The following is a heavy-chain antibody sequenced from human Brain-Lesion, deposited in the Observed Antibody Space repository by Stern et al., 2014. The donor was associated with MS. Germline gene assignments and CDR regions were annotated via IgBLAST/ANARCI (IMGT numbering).Heavy chain of an antibody. D-gene: IGHD1-26*01. V-gene: IGHV1-24*01. CDR3: ATLSPGAGGNYYRHFDY. J-gene: IGHJ4*02. CDR1: GYTLTELS. Sequence: QDQLVQSGAEVKKPGASVKVSCKVSGYTLTELSMHWVRQAPRKGLEWMGGFDPEEGETIYAQKFQGRVTMTEDTSTDTAYMELSSLRSEDTAVYYCATLSPGAGGNYYRHFDYWGQGTLVTVSS. CDR2: FDPEEGET.